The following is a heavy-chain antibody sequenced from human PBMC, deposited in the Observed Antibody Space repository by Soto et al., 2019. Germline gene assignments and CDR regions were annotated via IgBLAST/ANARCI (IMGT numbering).Heavy chain of an antibody. J-gene: IGHJ4*02. CDR3: ARDWPGRSQYSGSYYFDY. D-gene: IGHD1-26*01. Sequence: EVQLVESGGGLVQPGGSLRLSCAASGFTFSSYSMNWVRQAPGKGLEWVSYISSSSSTIYYADSVKGRFTISRDNAKNSLYLQMNSLRDEDTAVYYCARDWPGRSQYSGSYYFDYWGQGTLVTVSS. V-gene: IGHV3-48*02. CDR2: ISSSSSTI. CDR1: GFTFSSYS.